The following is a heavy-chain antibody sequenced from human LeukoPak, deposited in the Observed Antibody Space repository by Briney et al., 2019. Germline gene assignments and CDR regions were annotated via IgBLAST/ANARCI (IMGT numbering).Heavy chain of an antibody. CDR3: AAGELLAPAGY. V-gene: IGHV1-2*02. J-gene: IGHJ4*02. D-gene: IGHD3-10*01. CDR2: INPNSGGT. Sequence: ASVKVSCKASGYSFNDYYIHWVRQAPGQGLEWMGWINPNSGGTNYARKFQGRVTMTRDTSISTANMELSRLRSDDTAVYYCAAGELLAPAGYWGQGTLVTVSS. CDR1: GYSFNDYY.